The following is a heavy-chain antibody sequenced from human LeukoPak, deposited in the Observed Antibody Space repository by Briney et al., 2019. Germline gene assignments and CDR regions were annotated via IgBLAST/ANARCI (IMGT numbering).Heavy chain of an antibody. CDR3: ARDGSPVRGVPLYYYYGMDV. CDR2: IIPILGIA. D-gene: IGHD3-10*01. V-gene: IGHV1-69*04. J-gene: IGHJ6*02. CDR1: GGTFSSYA. Sequence: ASVKVSYKASGGTFSSYAISWVRQAPGQGLEWMGRIIPILGIANYAQKFQGRVTITADKSTSTAYMELSSLRSEDTAVYYCARDGSPVRGVPLYYYYGMDVWGQGTTVTVSS.